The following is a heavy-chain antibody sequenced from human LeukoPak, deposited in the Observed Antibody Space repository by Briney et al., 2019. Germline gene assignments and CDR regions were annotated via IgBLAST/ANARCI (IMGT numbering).Heavy chain of an antibody. CDR2: ISYSENT. J-gene: IGHJ4*02. CDR3: ARHGEGGYSGCDLDH. Sequence: SETLSLTCTVSGDSIRRSNYYWAWIRQSPGKGLEWIGSISYSENTYYNPSLKSRAAISGDTSKNQFSLRLNSVTAADTALYYCARHGEGGYSGCDLDHSGQGTLVTVSS. V-gene: IGHV4-39*01. CDR1: GDSIRRSNYY. D-gene: IGHD5-12*01.